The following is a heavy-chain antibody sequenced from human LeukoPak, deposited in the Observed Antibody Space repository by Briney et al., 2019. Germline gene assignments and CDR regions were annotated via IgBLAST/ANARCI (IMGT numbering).Heavy chain of an antibody. V-gene: IGHV3-23*01. CDR2: ISGSGGST. J-gene: IGHJ4*02. D-gene: IGHD3-3*01. Sequence: VSVISGSGGSTYYADSVKGRFTISRDNSKNTLYLQMNSLRAEDTAVFYCAKEDFWSADYWGQGTLVTVSS. CDR3: AKEDFWSADY.